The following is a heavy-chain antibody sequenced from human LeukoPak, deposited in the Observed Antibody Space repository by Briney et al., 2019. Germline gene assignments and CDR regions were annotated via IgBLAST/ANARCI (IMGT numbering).Heavy chain of an antibody. CDR3: ARHSSVAAVDY. D-gene: IGHD6-19*01. CDR2: IYYSAST. CDR1: GDSISSSIYY. Sequence: PSETLSLTCTVSGDSISSSIYYWGWIRQPPGKGLEWIGSIYYSASTYYNPSLKSRVTISVDTSKNQFSLKLSSVTAADTAVYYCARHSSVAAVDYWGQGTLVTVSS. J-gene: IGHJ4*02. V-gene: IGHV4-39*01.